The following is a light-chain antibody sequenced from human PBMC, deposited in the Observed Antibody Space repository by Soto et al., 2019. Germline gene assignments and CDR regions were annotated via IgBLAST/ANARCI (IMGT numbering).Light chain of an antibody. CDR2: DDS. Sequence: DIQMTQSPSTLSASVGDRVTITCRASQSISSWLAWYQQKPGKDPKLLIYDDSSLESGVPSRFSGSGSGTEFTLTISSLQPDDFATYYCQQYNSYSTVGQGTKVDIK. V-gene: IGKV1-5*01. J-gene: IGKJ1*01. CDR1: QSISSW. CDR3: QQYNSYST.